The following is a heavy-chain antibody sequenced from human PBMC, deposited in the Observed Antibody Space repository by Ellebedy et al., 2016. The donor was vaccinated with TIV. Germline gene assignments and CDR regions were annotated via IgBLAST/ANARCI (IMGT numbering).Heavy chain of an antibody. V-gene: IGHV1-2*02. Sequence: AASVKVSCKASGYTFTGYYMHWVRQAPGQGLEWMGWINPNSGGTNYAQKFQGRVTMTRDTSISTAYMELSRLRSDDTAVYYCARDHGVSYGMDVWGQGTTVTVSS. CDR3: ARDHGVSYGMDV. J-gene: IGHJ6*02. CDR1: GYTFTGYY. D-gene: IGHD5-24*01. CDR2: INPNSGGT.